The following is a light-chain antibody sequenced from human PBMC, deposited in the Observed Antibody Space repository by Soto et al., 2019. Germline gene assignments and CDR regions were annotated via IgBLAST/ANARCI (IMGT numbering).Light chain of an antibody. CDR1: QSVSSSY. CDR2: GAS. V-gene: IGKV3-20*01. Sequence: EIVLTQSPGTLSLSPGERATLSCRAIQSVSSSYLAWYQQKPGQAPRLLIYGASSRATGIPDRFSGSGSGTDFTLTISRLEPEDFAVYYCQQYGSLPPWTFGQGTKVDI. J-gene: IGKJ1*01. CDR3: QQYGSLPPWT.